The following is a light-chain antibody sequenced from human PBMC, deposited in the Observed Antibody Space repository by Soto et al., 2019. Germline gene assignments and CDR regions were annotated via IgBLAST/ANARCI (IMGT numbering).Light chain of an antibody. CDR1: QSVTKS. V-gene: IGKV3-11*01. J-gene: IGKJ4*01. CDR2: ATS. Sequence: EIVLTQSRATLSLSPGERATPSCRASQSVTKSLAWYQQKPGQAPRLLIFATSHRATDIPTRFGGSGSETDFTLTISSLEPEDFAVYYCQQHSDWPPSLAFGGGTKVEIK. CDR3: QQHSDWPPSLA.